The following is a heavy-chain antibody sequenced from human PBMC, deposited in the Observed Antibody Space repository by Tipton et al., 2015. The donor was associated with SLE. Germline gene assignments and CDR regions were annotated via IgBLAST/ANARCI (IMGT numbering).Heavy chain of an antibody. CDR3: ARRWVQTVFDY. V-gene: IGHV5-51*03. Sequence: QLVQSGGEVRKSGESLKISCKASGYSFSRYWIVWFRHMPGKGLECMGMIDPSDSDTRYNPSFQGHVSMSIDRSTTTAYLQWRSLKASDTAMYFCARRWVQTVFDYWGQGTLVTVSS. CDR1: GYSFSRYW. D-gene: IGHD3-10*01. J-gene: IGHJ4*02. CDR2: IDPSDSDT.